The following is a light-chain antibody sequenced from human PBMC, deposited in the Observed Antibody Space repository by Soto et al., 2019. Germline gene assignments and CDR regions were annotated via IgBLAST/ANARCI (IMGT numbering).Light chain of an antibody. CDR1: QDISNY. J-gene: IGKJ4*01. CDR2: DAS. V-gene: IGKV1-33*01. Sequence: DIQMTQSPSSLSASVGDRVTITFQASQDISNYLNWYQQKPGKAPKLLIYDASNLETGVPSRFSGSGSGTDFTFTISSLQPEDIATYYCQQYDNLLLTFGGGTRWIS. CDR3: QQYDNLLLT.